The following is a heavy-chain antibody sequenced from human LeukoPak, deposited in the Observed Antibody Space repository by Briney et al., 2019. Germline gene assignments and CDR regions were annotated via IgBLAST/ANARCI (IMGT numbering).Heavy chain of an antibody. J-gene: IGHJ4*02. Sequence: PSETLSLTCTVSGGSISSSSYYWGWIRQPPGKGLEWIGSIYYSGSTYYNPSLKSRVTISVDTSKNQFSLKLSSVTAADTAVYYCARGRVVPRPRELDYWGQGTLVTVSS. CDR1: GGSISSSSYY. CDR3: ARGRVVPRPRELDY. D-gene: IGHD1-1*01. V-gene: IGHV4-39*07. CDR2: IYYSGST.